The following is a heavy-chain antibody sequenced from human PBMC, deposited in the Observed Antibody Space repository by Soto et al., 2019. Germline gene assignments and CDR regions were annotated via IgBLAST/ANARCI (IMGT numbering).Heavy chain of an antibody. V-gene: IGHV3-30-3*01. Sequence: PGGSLRLSCAASGFTFSSYAMHWVRQAPGKGLEWVAVISYDGSNKYYADSVKGRFTISRDNSKNTLYLQMNSLRAEDTAVYYCARESVDTAMVIHGMDVWGQGTTVTVSS. D-gene: IGHD5-18*01. J-gene: IGHJ6*02. CDR3: ARESVDTAMVIHGMDV. CDR2: ISYDGSNK. CDR1: GFTFSSYA.